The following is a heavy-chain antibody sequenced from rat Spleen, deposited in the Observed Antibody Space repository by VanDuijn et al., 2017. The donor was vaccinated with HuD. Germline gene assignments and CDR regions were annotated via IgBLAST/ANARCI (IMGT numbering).Heavy chain of an antibody. CDR2: INWGGSST. V-gene: IGHV5-7*01. J-gene: IGHJ4*01. CDR3: TRYYEGYVMDV. Sequence: EVQLVETGGGLVQPGRSLKLSCAASGFTFSDYYMAWVRQAPKNGLEWVASINWGGSSTYYPDNVKGRFTISRDNAKNALYLQMNNLRSEDTAIYYCTRYYEGYVMDVWGQGASVTVSS. D-gene: IGHD1-12*01. CDR1: GFTFSDYY.